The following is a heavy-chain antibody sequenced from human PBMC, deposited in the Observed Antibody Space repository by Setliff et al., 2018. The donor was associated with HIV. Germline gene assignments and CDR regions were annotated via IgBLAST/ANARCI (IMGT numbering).Heavy chain of an antibody. CDR2: ITSNGGRT. Sequence: SGGSLRLSCAASGFTFNNNGMSWVRQAPGKGLEWVSGITSNGGRTGYADSVKGRFTISRDNAKNSLYLQMNSLRAEDTALYYCARGPYYDILTGYLDYWGQGALVTVSS. CDR3: ARGPYYDILTGYLDY. CDR1: GFTFNNNG. J-gene: IGHJ4*02. V-gene: IGHV3-20*04. D-gene: IGHD3-9*01.